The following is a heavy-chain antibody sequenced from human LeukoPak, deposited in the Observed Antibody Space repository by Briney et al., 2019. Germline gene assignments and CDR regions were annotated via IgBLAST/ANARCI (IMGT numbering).Heavy chain of an antibody. J-gene: IGHJ4*02. Sequence: ASVKVSCKASGYTFSSYYMHWVRQAPGQGLEWMGIISPSGDYTRYAQKLQGRVSMTLDTSTSTVYMELNSLKSEDTAMYYCARDNSGWSVDYWGQGTLVTVTS. V-gene: IGHV1-46*04. CDR2: ISPSGDYT. CDR1: GYTFSSYY. D-gene: IGHD6-19*01. CDR3: ARDNSGWSVDY.